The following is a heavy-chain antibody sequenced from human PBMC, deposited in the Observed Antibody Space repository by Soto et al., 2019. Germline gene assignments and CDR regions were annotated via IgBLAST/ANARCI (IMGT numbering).Heavy chain of an antibody. V-gene: IGHV4-4*02. CDR2: IYHSGST. CDR1: GGSISSSNW. D-gene: IGHD1-7*01. CDR3: ARKYNWNYIGGWFDP. Sequence: SETLSLTCAVSGGSISSSNWWSWVRQPPGKGLEWIGEIYHSGSTNYNPSLKSRVTISVDKSKNQFSLKLSSVTAADTAVYYCARKYNWNYIGGWFDPWGQGTLVTVSS. J-gene: IGHJ5*02.